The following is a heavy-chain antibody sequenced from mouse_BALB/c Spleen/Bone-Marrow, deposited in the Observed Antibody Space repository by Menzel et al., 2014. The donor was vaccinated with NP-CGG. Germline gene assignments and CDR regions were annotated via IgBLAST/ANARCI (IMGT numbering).Heavy chain of an antibody. V-gene: IGHV1-12*01. D-gene: IGHD1-1*01. CDR1: GYTFTSYN. J-gene: IGHJ4*01. Sequence: SGAELVKPGPSVKMSCKASGYTFTSYNMHWVKQTPGQGLEWIGAIYPGNGDTSYNQKFKGKATLTADKSSGTAYMQLSSLTSEDSAVYYCARVRGGGMDYWGQGTSVTVSS. CDR3: ARVRGGGMDY. CDR2: IYPGNGDT.